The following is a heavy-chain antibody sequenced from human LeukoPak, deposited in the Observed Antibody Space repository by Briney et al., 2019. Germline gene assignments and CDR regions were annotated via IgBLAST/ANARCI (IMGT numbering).Heavy chain of an antibody. Sequence: ASVKVSCKASGGTFSSYAISWVRQAPGQGLEWMGRIIPILGIANYAQKFQGRVTITADKSTSTAYMELSSLRSEDTAVYYCASFSSSSGYGMDVWGQGTTVTVSS. CDR3: ASFSSSSGYGMDV. CDR1: GGTFSSYA. J-gene: IGHJ6*02. V-gene: IGHV1-69*04. D-gene: IGHD6-13*01. CDR2: IIPILGIA.